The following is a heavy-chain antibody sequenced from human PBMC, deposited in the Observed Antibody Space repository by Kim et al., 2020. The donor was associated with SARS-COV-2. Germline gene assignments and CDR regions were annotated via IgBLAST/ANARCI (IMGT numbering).Heavy chain of an antibody. CDR3: ARDEGGWNDAPIDY. CDR1: GYTFTSYG. D-gene: IGHD1-1*01. J-gene: IGHJ4*02. Sequence: ASVKVSCKASGYTFTSYGISWVRQAPGQGLEWMGWISAYNGNTNYAQKLQGRVTMTTDTSTSTAYMELRSLRSDDTAVYYCARDEGGWNDAPIDYWGQGTLVTVSS. V-gene: IGHV1-18*01. CDR2: ISAYNGNT.